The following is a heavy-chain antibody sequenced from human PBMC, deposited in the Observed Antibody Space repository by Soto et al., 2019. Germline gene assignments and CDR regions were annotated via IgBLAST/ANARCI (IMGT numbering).Heavy chain of an antibody. CDR1: RFTFSDFA. CDR2: VGGVGADT. CDR3: AKDAVPCNGKGDWFDS. J-gene: IGHJ5*01. V-gene: IGHV3-23*01. Sequence: DVQLLESGGGLVQPGGSLTLSCAASRFTFSDFAMSWVRQAPGKGLECVSSVGGVGADTYYADSVKGRFRISRDNSKNTLYLQMDSLSDEDTAVYYCAKDAVPCNGKGDWFDSWGQGTLVIVSS. D-gene: IGHD6-19*01.